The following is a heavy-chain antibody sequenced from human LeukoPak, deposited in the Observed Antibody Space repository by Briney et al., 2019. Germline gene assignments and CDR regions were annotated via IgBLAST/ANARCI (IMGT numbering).Heavy chain of an antibody. Sequence: PGGSLRLSCVVSRFTFSDYEMTWVRQAPGKGLEWISYISGSGRTIIYAESVKGRFTISRDNDENSLYLHLSSLRAEDTAVYYCARHYYFDSWGQGTLVTVSS. J-gene: IGHJ4*02. V-gene: IGHV3-48*03. CDR1: RFTFSDYE. CDR3: ARHYYFDS. CDR2: ISGSGRTI.